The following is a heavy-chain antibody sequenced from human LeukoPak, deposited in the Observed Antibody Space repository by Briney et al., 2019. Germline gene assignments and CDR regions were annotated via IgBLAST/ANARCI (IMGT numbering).Heavy chain of an antibody. CDR1: GYIFTSYW. CDR2: IYPGDSDT. Sequence: GESLKISCKGSGYIFTSYWIGWGRQMPGKGLEWMGIIYPGDSDTRYSPSFQGQVTISADKSISTAYLQWSSLKASDTAMYYCARLTDDILTGYFDYWGQGTLVTVSS. J-gene: IGHJ4*02. CDR3: ARLTDDILTGYFDY. D-gene: IGHD3-9*01. V-gene: IGHV5-51*01.